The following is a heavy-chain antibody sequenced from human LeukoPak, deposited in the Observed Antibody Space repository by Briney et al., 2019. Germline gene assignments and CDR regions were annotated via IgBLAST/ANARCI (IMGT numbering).Heavy chain of an antibody. D-gene: IGHD6-13*01. V-gene: IGHV3-48*03. CDR2: ISRTGNSI. J-gene: IGHJ4*02. CDR3: ARGPYSSNWYVDY. Sequence: GGSLRLSCAASGFTLSSYEMNWVRLAPGKGLEWISYISRTGNSIYYADSVKGRFTISRDSAKNSLYLQMNSLRAEDTAVYYCARGPYSSNWYVDYWGQGTLVTVAS. CDR1: GFTLSSYE.